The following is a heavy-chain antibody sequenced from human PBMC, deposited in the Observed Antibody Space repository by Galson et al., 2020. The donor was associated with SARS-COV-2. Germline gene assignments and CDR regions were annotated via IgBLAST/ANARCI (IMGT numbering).Heavy chain of an antibody. J-gene: IGHJ4*02. CDR2: IYYSGST. CDR1: GGSISSYY. D-gene: IGHD6-19*01. Sequence: SETLFLTCTVSGGSISSYYWSWIRQPPGKGLEWIGYIYYSGSTNYNPSLKSRVTISVDTSKNQFSLKLSSVTAADTAVYYCASSEVSVAGTRRIHPKGYFDYWGQGTLVTVSS. CDR3: ASSEVSVAGTRRIHPKGYFDY. V-gene: IGHV4-59*01.